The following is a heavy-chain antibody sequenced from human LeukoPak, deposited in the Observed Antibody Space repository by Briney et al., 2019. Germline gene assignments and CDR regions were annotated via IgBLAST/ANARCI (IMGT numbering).Heavy chain of an antibody. D-gene: IGHD4-23*01. V-gene: IGHV1-2*02. J-gene: IGHJ6*03. Sequence: ASVKVSCKASGGTFSSSGISWVRQAPGQGLEWMGWINPNSGGTNYAQKFQGRVTMTRDTSISTAYMELSRLTSDDTAVYYCARAVDYGGAYYYYYYVDVWGEGTTVTVSS. CDR3: ARAVDYGGAYYYYYYVDV. CDR2: INPNSGGT. CDR1: GGTFSSSG.